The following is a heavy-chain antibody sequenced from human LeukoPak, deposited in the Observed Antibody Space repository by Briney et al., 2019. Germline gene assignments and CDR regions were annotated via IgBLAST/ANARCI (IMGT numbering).Heavy chain of an antibody. CDR3: ARHPTRRDVYDHLDY. CDR1: GGSLSSGNYH. CDR2: MFYGGRT. V-gene: IGHV4-39*01. J-gene: IGHJ4*02. Sequence: PSGTLSLTCTVSGGSLSSGNYHWAWMRQPPGKGPEWIGSMFYGGRTYYNPSLESRATISVDTSKNQFSLKVTSVTAADTAVYYCARHPTRRDVYDHLDYWGQGALVTVSS. D-gene: IGHD5/OR15-5a*01.